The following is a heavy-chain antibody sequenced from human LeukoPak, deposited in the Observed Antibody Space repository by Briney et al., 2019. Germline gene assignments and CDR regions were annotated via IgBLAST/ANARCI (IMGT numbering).Heavy chain of an antibody. CDR2: IKQDGSEK. D-gene: IGHD3-3*01. Sequence: GGSLRLSCAASGFTFSSYWMSWVRQAPGKGLEWVANIKQDGSEKYYVDSVKGRLTISRDNAKNSLYLQMNSLRAEDAAVYYCARDLTYDFWSGYYSGYYYMDVWGKGNAVTVSS. J-gene: IGHJ6*03. CDR1: GFTFSSYW. CDR3: ARDLTYDFWSGYYSGYYYMDV. V-gene: IGHV3-7*01.